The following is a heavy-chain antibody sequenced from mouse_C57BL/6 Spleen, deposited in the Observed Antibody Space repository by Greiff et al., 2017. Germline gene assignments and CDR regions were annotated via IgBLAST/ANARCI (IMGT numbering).Heavy chain of an antibody. CDR1: GYTFTSYW. J-gene: IGHJ2*01. Sequence: QVQLQQPGAELVMPGASVKLSCKASGYTFTSYWMHWVKQRPGQGLEWIGEIDPSDSYTNYNQKFKGKSTLTVDKSSSTAYMQLSSLTSEDSAVYYSASDHGSSYVDYWGQGTTLTVSS. V-gene: IGHV1-69*01. D-gene: IGHD1-1*01. CDR3: ASDHGSSYVDY. CDR2: IDPSDSYT.